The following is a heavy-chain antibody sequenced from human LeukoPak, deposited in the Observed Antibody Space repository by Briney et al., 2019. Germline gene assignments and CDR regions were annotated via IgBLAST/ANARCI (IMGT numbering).Heavy chain of an antibody. D-gene: IGHD5-12*01. V-gene: IGHV1-2*02. CDR2: INPNSGGT. J-gene: IGHJ4*02. CDR1: GYTFTSYA. CDR3: ARDPSGYVGG. Sequence: ASVKVSCKASGYTFTSYAMNWVRQAPGQGLEWMGWINPNSGGTNYAQKFQGRVTMTRDTSISTAYMELSRLRSDDTAVYYCARDPSGYVGGWGQGTLVTVSS.